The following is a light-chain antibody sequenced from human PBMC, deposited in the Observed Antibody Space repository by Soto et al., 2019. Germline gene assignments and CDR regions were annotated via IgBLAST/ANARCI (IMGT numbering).Light chain of an antibody. J-gene: IGKJ1*01. CDR1: QRVSSHS. V-gene: IGKV3-20*01. Sequence: EIVLTQSPGTLSLSPGERATLSCRASQRVSSHSLAWYQQKPGQAPRTLIYGASSRATGIPDRFSASGSGPDFTLTISRLEPEDFAVYYCHHYPRSSWTFGQGTKVEVK. CDR3: HHYPRSSWT. CDR2: GAS.